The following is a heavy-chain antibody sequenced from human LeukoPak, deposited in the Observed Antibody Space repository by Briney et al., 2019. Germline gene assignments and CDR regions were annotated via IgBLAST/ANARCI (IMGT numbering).Heavy chain of an antibody. CDR1: GGSFSGYY. J-gene: IGHJ2*01. CDR3: ARTSNRPRYWYFDL. D-gene: IGHD7-27*01. CDR2: INHSGGT. V-gene: IGHV4-34*01. Sequence: TSETLSLTCAVYGGSFSGYYWSWIRQPPGKGLEWIGEINHSGGTNYNPSLKSRVTISLDTSKNQFSLKLTSVTAADTAVYCCARTSNRPRYWYFDLWGRGTLVTVSS.